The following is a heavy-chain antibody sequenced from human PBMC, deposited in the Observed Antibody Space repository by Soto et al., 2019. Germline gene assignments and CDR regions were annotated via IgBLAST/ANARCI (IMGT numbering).Heavy chain of an antibody. CDR2: IYFAGTT. CDR1: GGSITPYY. Sequence: QVQLQESGPGLVKPSETLSLTCTVSGGSITPYYWSWIRQAPGKGLEWIGYIYFAGTTTYNPSLKGRVXXXVXXSENQFSLKLTAVTAADTAVYYCARLGGYFQALDSWGQGTLVTVSS. V-gene: IGHV4-59*08. D-gene: IGHD3-22*01. J-gene: IGHJ4*02. CDR3: ARLGGYFQALDS.